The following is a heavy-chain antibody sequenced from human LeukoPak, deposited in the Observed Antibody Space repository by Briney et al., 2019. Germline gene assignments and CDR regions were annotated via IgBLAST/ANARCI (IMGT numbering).Heavy chain of an antibody. J-gene: IGHJ6*03. CDR2: IYTSGST. CDR3: ARDATTVVPAAIRYYYYYYMDV. CDR1: GGSISSGSYY. Sequence: SQTLSLTCTASGGSISSGSYYWSWIRQPAGKGLEWIGRIYTSGSTNYNPSLKSRVTISVDTSKNQFSLKLSSVTAADTAVYYCARDATTVVPAAIRYYYYYYMDVWGKGTTVTVSS. V-gene: IGHV4-61*02. D-gene: IGHD2-2*02.